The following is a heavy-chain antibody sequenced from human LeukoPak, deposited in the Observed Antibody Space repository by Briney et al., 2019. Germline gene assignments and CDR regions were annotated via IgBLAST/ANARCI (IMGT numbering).Heavy chain of an antibody. CDR1: GFTFSTYA. D-gene: IGHD2-21*02. CDR3: AKDLVVETPTGIFDF. V-gene: IGHV3-23*01. CDR2: VTGSGGST. Sequence: GGSLRLSCAASGFTFSTYAMGWVRQAPGKGLEWVSAVTGSGGSTYYADSVNGRFTISRDNSKNTLFLQMASLSADDTALYYCAKDLVVETPTGIFDFWGQGTLVTVSS. J-gene: IGHJ4*02.